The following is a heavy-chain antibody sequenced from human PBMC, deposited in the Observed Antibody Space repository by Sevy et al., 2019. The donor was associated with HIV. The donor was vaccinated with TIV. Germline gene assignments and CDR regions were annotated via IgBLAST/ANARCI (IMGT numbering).Heavy chain of an antibody. CDR1: GITFSTSG. J-gene: IGHJ1*01. V-gene: IGHV3-30*03. D-gene: IGHD1-1*01. Sequence: GGSLRLSCVVSGITFSTSGMHWVRQAPGKGLEWVATISFDASNKHYADSVKGRFTISRDKFQNSLFLQMNSLRPEDTAVYYCALERLSSDVAEYFQNWGQGTLVTVSS. CDR2: ISFDASNK. CDR3: ALERLSSDVAEYFQN.